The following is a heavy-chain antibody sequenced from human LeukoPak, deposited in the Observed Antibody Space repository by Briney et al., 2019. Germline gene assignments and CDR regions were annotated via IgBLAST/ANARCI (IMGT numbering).Heavy chain of an antibody. CDR1: GFTVSSHW. Sequence: PGESLRLSCAASGFTVSSHWMHWVRQAPGKGLEWVAVISYDGSNKYYADSVKGRFTISRDNSKNTLYLQMNSLRAEDTAVYYCARDPLGDSTYYFDYWGQGTLVTVSS. CDR2: ISYDGSNK. D-gene: IGHD2-21*01. J-gene: IGHJ4*02. V-gene: IGHV3-30*03. CDR3: ARDPLGDSTYYFDY.